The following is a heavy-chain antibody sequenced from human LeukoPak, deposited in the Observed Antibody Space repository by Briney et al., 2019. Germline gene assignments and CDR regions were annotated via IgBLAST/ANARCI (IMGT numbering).Heavy chain of an antibody. Sequence: SETLSLTCTVSGGSISSYYWSWIRQPAGKGLEWIGRIYTSGSTNYNPSLKSRVTMSVDTSKNQFSLKLSSVTAADTAVYYCAREGIAAAGTTSYYGMDVWGQGTTVTVS. CDR3: AREGIAAAGTTSYYGMDV. J-gene: IGHJ6*02. V-gene: IGHV4-4*07. D-gene: IGHD6-13*01. CDR2: IYTSGST. CDR1: GGSISSYY.